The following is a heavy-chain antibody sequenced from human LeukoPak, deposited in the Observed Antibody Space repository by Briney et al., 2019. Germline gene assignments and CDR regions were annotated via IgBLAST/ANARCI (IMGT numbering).Heavy chain of an antibody. CDR2: IYNSGTT. CDR1: GGSISSHF. D-gene: IGHD6-19*01. Sequence: SETLSLTCTVSGGSISSHFWSWIRQPPGKGLEWIGNIYNSGTTNYNPSLKSGVTISVDTSKNQLSLQLTSATAADTAVYYCTKATQWLAFDYWGRGTLVTVSS. CDR3: TKATQWLAFDY. V-gene: IGHV4-59*11. J-gene: IGHJ4*02.